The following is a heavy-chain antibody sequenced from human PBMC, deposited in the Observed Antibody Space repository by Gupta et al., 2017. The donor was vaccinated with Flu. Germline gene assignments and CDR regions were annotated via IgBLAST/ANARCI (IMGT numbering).Heavy chain of an antibody. V-gene: IGHV4-34*01. D-gene: IGHD2-2*01. CDR3: ARGCPGYCSSTSCSYCFDY. CDR2: INHSGST. Sequence: QVQLQQWGAGLLKPSETLSLTCAVYGGSFSGYYWSWIRQPPGKGLEWIGEINHSGSTYYNPSLKSRVTISVDTSKNQFSLKLSSVTAADTAVYYCARGCPGYCSSTSCSYCFDYWGQGTLVTVSS. CDR1: GGSFSGYY. J-gene: IGHJ4*02.